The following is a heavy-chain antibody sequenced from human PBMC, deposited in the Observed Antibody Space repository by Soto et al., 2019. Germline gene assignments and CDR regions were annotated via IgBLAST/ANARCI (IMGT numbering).Heavy chain of an antibody. V-gene: IGHV1-69*04. CDR3: AREGREYSGYDSAFDI. D-gene: IGHD5-12*01. J-gene: IGHJ3*02. CDR1: GGTFSSYT. Sequence: GASVKVSCKASGGTFSSYTISWVRQAPGQGLEWMGRIIPILGIANYAQKFQGRVTITADKSTSTAYMELSSLRSEDTAVYYCAREGREYSGYDSAFDIWGQGTMVTVSS. CDR2: IIPILGIA.